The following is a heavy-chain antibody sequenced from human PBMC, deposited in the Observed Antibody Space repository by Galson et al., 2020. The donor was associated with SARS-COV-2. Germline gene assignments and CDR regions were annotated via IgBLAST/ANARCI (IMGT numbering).Heavy chain of an antibody. Sequence: SETLSLTCTVSGASISSSSYYWGWIRQPPGKGLEWIGSIYYSGSTYYNPSLKSRVTISVDTSKNQFSLKLSSVTAADTAVYYCARLLDCSGGSCPHNWFDPWGQGTLVTVSS. J-gene: IGHJ5*02. CDR2: IYYSGST. V-gene: IGHV4-39*01. D-gene: IGHD2-15*01. CDR1: GASISSSSYY. CDR3: ARLLDCSGGSCPHNWFDP.